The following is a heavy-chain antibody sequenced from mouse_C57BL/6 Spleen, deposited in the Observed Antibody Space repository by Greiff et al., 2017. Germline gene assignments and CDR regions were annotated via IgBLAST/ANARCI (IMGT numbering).Heavy chain of an antibody. CDR2: IDPEDGDT. CDR3: ARDDEFSYWYFDV. D-gene: IGHD2-12*01. V-gene: IGHV14-2*01. Sequence: VQLQQSGAELVKPGASVKLSCTASGFNIKDYYMHWVKQRTEQGLEWIGRIDPEDGDTKYAPKFQGKANITAATSSNTAYLQLSSLTSADTSVYYCARDDEFSYWYFDVWGTGTTVTVSS. CDR1: GFNIKDYY. J-gene: IGHJ1*03.